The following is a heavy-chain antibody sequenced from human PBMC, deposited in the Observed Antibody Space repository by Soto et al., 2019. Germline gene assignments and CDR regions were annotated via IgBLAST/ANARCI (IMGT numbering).Heavy chain of an antibody. Sequence: TGGSLRLSCAASGFTFSSYSMNWVRQAPGKGLEWVSSISSSSSYIYYADSVKGRFTISRDNAKNSLYLQMNSLRAEDTAVYYCARLEQQLAHWYFDLWGRGTLVTVSS. CDR2: ISSSSSYI. J-gene: IGHJ2*01. CDR3: ARLEQQLAHWYFDL. D-gene: IGHD6-13*01. V-gene: IGHV3-21*01. CDR1: GFTFSSYS.